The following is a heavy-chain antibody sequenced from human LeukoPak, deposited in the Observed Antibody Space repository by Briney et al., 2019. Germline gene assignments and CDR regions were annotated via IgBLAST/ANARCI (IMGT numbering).Heavy chain of an antibody. CDR3: ARDRPYSGTRGAFDI. CDR1: GFTFSSYA. Sequence: PGGSLRLSCAASGFTFSSYAMSWVRQAPGKGLEWVSAISGSGGSTYYADSVKGRFTISRGNYRDTLYLQMNSLRAEDTAVYYCARDRPYSGTRGAFDIWGQGTMVTV. D-gene: IGHD3-10*01. J-gene: IGHJ3*02. CDR2: ISGSGGST. V-gene: IGHV3-23*01.